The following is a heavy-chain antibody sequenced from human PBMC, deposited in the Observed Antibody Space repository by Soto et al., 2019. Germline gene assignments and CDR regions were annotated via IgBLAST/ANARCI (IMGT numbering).Heavy chain of an antibody. CDR1: GFTFSSYA. CDR2: VSSSSDNT. V-gene: IGHV3-23*01. D-gene: IGHD5-12*01. Sequence: GGSLRLSCAASGFTFSSYAMSWVRQAPGRGLEWVSAVSSSSDNTYYADSVKGRFTISRDNSKNTLHLQMNSLRAEDTAIYYCAKAGYGSDVLWWFGPWGLGTLVTVSS. CDR3: AKAGYGSDVLWWFGP. J-gene: IGHJ5*02.